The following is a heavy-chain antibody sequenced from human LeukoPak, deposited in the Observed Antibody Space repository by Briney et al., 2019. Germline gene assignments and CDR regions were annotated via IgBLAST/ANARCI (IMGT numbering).Heavy chain of an antibody. V-gene: IGHV3-7*04. D-gene: IGHD2/OR15-2a*01. Sequence: PGGSLRLSCAASGFTFSSYSMNWDRQAPGKGLEWVANINQDGSEKSYVDSVRGRFTISRDNAKNSLYLQMNRVGAEDTAVYYCARGEDNADEYLREDYWGQGILVTVSS. CDR2: INQDGSEK. CDR1: GFTFSSYS. J-gene: IGHJ4*02. CDR3: ARGEDNADEYLREDY.